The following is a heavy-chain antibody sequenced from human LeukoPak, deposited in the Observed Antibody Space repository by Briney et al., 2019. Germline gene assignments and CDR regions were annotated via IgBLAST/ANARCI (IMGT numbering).Heavy chain of an antibody. CDR1: GGSISSSSYY. CDR2: NYYSGSP. CDR3: ASGSGYVDY. D-gene: IGHD2-15*01. Sequence: PSETLSLTCTVSGGSISSSSYYWGWIRQPPGKGLEWIGSNYYSGSPYYNPSLKSRVTISVDTSKNQFSLKLSSVTAADTAVYYCASGSGYVDYWGQGTLVTVSS. J-gene: IGHJ4*02. V-gene: IGHV4-39*01.